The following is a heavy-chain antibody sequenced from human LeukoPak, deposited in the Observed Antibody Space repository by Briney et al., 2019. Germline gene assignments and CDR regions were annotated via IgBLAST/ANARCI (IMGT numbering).Heavy chain of an antibody. CDR3: ARELLGYCSSTSCQFSGWFDP. V-gene: IGHV4-61*02. CDR1: GGSISSGSYY. Sequence: SQTLSLTCTVSGGSISSGSYYWSWIRQPAGKGLEWIGRIYISGSTNYNPSLKSRVTISVDTSKNQFSLKLSSVTAADTAVYYCARELLGYCSSTSCQFSGWFDPWGQGTLVTVSS. CDR2: IYISGST. D-gene: IGHD2-2*01. J-gene: IGHJ5*02.